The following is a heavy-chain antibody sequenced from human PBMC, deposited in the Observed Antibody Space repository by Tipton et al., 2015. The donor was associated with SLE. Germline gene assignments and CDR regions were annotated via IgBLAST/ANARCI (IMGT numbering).Heavy chain of an antibody. Sequence: TLSLTCTVSGGSISSHYWSWIRQPPGKGLEWIGYMSYSGNTYYNPSLKSRVSISIDTAKNQLSLKLSSVTAADTAVYYCVRDNGGWVPFFDYWGQGILVTVSS. V-gene: IGHV4-30-4*02. CDR1: GGSISSHY. CDR3: VRDNGGWVPFFDY. J-gene: IGHJ4*02. CDR2: MSYSGNT. D-gene: IGHD2-8*01.